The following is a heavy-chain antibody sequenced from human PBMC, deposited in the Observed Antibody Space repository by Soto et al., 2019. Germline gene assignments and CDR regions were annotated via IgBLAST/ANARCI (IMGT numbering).Heavy chain of an antibody. D-gene: IGHD6-19*01. V-gene: IGHV3-21*01. J-gene: IGHJ1*01. CDR2: ISSGSDSI. CDR1: GFIFTSYS. CDR3: ARDRSADRFVQYFQN. Sequence: PGGSLRLSCATSGFIFTSYSMVWVRLAPGKGLEWVASISSGSDSIFYSDSVKGRFTVSRDNAKNSVFLHMNNLRADDTAVYFCARDRSADRFVQYFQNWGQGTQVTVSS.